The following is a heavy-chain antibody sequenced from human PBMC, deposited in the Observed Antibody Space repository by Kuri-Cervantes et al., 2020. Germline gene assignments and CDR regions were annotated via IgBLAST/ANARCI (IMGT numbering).Heavy chain of an antibody. J-gene: IGHJ3*02. Sequence: SVKVSCKASGYTFGGHYIHWMRQAPGQGLEWMGGIIPIFGTANYAQKFQGRVTITADESTSTAYMELSSLRSEDTAVYYCARGPRGAFDIWGQGTMVTVSS. V-gene: IGHV1-69*13. CDR2: IIPIFGTA. CDR3: ARGPRGAFDI. CDR1: GYTFGGHY.